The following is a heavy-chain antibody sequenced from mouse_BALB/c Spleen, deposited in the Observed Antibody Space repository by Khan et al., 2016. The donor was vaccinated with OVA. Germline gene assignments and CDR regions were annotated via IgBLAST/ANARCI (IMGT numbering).Heavy chain of an antibody. J-gene: IGHJ4*01. D-gene: IGHD2-14*01. V-gene: IGHV9-3-1*01. CDR2: INTYTGEP. CDR3: SRVGYNGTMDY. CDR1: GYTFTNYG. Sequence: QIQLVQSGPELKKPGETVKISCKASGYTFTNYGMNWVKQAPGKGLKWMGWINTYTGEPTYADDFKGRFAFSLETSASTVYLQINNLKNEDTATYFGSRVGYNGTMDYWGQGTSVTVSS.